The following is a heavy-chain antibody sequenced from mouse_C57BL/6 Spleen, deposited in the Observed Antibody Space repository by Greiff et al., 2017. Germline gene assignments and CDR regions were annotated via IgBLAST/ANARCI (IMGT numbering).Heavy chain of an antibody. Sequence: QVQLHQSGAELVRPGASVTLSCKASGYTFTDYEMHWVKQTPVHGLEWIGAIDPETGGTAYNQKFKGKAILTADKSSSTAYMELRSLTSEDSAVYYCTRGELRLLDYWGQGTTLTVSA. CDR3: TRGELRLLDY. CDR1: GYTFTDYE. V-gene: IGHV1-15*01. D-gene: IGHD3-2*02. J-gene: IGHJ2*01. CDR2: IDPETGGT.